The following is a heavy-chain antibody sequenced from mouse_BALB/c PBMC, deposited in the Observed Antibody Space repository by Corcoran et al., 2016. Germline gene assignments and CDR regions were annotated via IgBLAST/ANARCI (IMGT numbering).Heavy chain of an antibody. CDR2: IDAANGNT. CDR3: ARSGDGYYVFAY. D-gene: IGHD2-3*01. V-gene: IGHV14-3*02. J-gene: IGHJ3*01. Sequence: EVQLQQSGAELVKPGASVKLSCTASGFNIKDTYMHWVKQRPEQGLEWIGRIDAANGNTKYDPKFQGKATITADTSSNTAYPQLSSLTSEDTAVYYCARSGDGYYVFAYWGQGTLVTVSA. CDR1: GFNIKDTY.